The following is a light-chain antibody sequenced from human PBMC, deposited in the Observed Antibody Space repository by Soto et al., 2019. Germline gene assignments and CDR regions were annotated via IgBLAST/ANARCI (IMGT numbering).Light chain of an antibody. Sequence: EIVMTQSPATLSVSPGERVTLSCRASQSVSFNLVWYQQKPGQPPRLLLYGASTRATGIPVRFRGSGSGTEFTLTISSLQSEDSAVYYCHQYNSWPRGTFGPGTKVDIK. CDR2: GAS. CDR1: QSVSFN. CDR3: HQYNSWPRGT. V-gene: IGKV3-15*01. J-gene: IGKJ3*01.